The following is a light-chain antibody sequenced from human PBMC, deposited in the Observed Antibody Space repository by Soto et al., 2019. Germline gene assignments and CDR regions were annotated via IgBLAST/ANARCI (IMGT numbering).Light chain of an antibody. Sequence: EIVLTQSPGSLSLSPGERDTLSCRASQSVSSYLAWYQQKPGQAPRLLIYDASNRATGIPARFSGSGSGTDFTLTISSLEPEDFAVYYCQPRSNWPPTVGPGTRLEIK. CDR1: QSVSSY. CDR3: QPRSNWPPT. CDR2: DAS. V-gene: IGKV3-11*01. J-gene: IGKJ5*01.